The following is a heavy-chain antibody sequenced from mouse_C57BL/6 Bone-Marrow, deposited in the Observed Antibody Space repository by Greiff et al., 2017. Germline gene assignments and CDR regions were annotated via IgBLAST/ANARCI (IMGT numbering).Heavy chain of an antibody. CDR1: GYNFTSYW. CDR2: IDPSDSHT. D-gene: IGHD2-4*01. J-gene: IGHJ2*01. CDR3: ARKLRVDY. Sequence: QVQLQQPGAELVRPGASVKLSCKASGYNFTSYWMQWVKQRPGQGLEWIGEIDPSDSHTKYNQKFKGKATLTVDTSSSTAYMQLSSLTSEDSAVYYCARKLRVDYWGQGTTLTVSS. V-gene: IGHV1-50*01.